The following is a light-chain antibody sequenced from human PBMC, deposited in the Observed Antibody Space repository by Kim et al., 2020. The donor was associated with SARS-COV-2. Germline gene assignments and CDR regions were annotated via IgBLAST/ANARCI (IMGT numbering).Light chain of an antibody. J-gene: IGLJ3*02. CDR1: SSNFGSNY. CDR3: TSWDNSLRGWV. Sequence: ELTQPPSASGTPGQRVTISCSGSSSNFGSNYVYWYQQLLGTAPKLLIYKNDQRPSGVPDRFSCSTSGTSASLAITGLRSEDEADYYCTSWDNSLRGWVFGGGTKVTVL. CDR2: KND. V-gene: IGLV1-47*01.